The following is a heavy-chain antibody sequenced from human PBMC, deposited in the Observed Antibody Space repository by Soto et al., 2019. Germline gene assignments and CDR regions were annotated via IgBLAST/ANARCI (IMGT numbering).Heavy chain of an antibody. Sequence: PSQTLSLTCAISGDSVSSNSATWNWIRQSPSRGHEWLGRTYYRSKWYNDYAVSVKSRITTNPDTSKNQFSLQLNSVTPEDTAVYYCARDLAVGATTVWYYYGMDVWGQGTTVTVSS. V-gene: IGHV6-1*01. CDR2: TYYRSKWYN. CDR3: ARDLAVGATTVWYYYGMDV. J-gene: IGHJ6*02. D-gene: IGHD1-26*01. CDR1: GDSVSSNSAT.